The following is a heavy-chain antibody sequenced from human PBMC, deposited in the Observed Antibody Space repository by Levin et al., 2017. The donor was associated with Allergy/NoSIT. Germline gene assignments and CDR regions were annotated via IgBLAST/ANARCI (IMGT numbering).Heavy chain of an antibody. CDR3: TRLNGAWYFDL. CDR2: IGTAGDT. V-gene: IGHV3-13*01. D-gene: IGHD7-27*01. Sequence: GESLKISCAASGFTFDNYDMHWVRQTPGKALEWVSAIGTAGDTFYPASVKGRFTISRENAKNSFYLQMDSLRAGDTAVYYCTRLNGAWYFDLWGRGTLVSVSS. CDR1: GFTFDNYD. J-gene: IGHJ2*01.